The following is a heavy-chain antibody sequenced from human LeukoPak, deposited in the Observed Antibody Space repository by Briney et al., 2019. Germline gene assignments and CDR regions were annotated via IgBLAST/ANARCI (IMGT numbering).Heavy chain of an antibody. Sequence: SETLSLTCTVSGGSISSSSYYWGWIRQPPEKGLEWIGSIYYSGSTYYNPSLKSRVTISVDTSKNQFSLKLSSVTAADTAVYYCARLGSSDAFDIWGQGTMVTVSS. CDR1: GGSISSSSYY. CDR3: ARLGSSDAFDI. CDR2: IYYSGST. V-gene: IGHV4-39*07. J-gene: IGHJ3*02. D-gene: IGHD2-2*01.